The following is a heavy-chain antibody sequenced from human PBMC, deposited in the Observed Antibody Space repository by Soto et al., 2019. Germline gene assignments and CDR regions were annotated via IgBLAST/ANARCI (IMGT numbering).Heavy chain of an antibody. D-gene: IGHD3-3*01. CDR1: GGSFSGYY. CDR2: INHSGST. CDR3: ARGTEEWLLNWFEP. Sequence: SETLSLTCAVYGGSFSGYYWSWIRQPPGKGLEWIGEINHSGSTNYNPSLKSRVTISVDTSKNQFSLKLSSVTAADTAVYYCARGTEEWLLNWFEPWGQGTLVTVSS. J-gene: IGHJ5*02. V-gene: IGHV4-34*01.